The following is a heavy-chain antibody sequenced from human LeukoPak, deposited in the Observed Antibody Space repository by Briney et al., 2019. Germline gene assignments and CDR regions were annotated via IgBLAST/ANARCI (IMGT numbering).Heavy chain of an antibody. CDR2: ITGNGHFT. V-gene: IGHV3-23*01. D-gene: IGHD3-22*01. CDR3: AKDLAVSGGFYSYHH. CDR1: GFMFSTYG. Sequence: GGSLRLSCTASGFMFSTYGMSWARQAPGKGLEWVSTITGNGHFTYYADPVKGRFTISRDNSKNTLYLQMNSLTAEDTAVYYCAKDLAVSGGFYSYHHWGQGTLVTVSS. J-gene: IGHJ1*01.